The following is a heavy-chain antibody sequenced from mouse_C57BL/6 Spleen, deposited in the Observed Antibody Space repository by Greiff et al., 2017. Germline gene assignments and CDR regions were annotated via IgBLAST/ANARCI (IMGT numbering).Heavy chain of an antibody. D-gene: IGHD2-3*01. V-gene: IGHV1-50*01. CDR3: ARSYDGYPDY. Sequence: VQLQQPGAELVKPGASVKLSCKASGYTFTSYWMQWVKQRPGQGLEWIGEIDPSDSYTNYNQKFKGKATLTVDTSSSTAYMQLSSLTSEDSAVYYCARSYDGYPDYWGQGTTLTVSS. CDR2: IDPSDSYT. J-gene: IGHJ2*01. CDR1: GYTFTSYW.